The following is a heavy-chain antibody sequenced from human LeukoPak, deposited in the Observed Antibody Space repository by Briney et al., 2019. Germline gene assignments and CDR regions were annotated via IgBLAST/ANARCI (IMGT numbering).Heavy chain of an antibody. CDR2: ISSSSSYI. J-gene: IGHJ4*02. V-gene: IGHV3-21*01. CDR3: ARGIAAADDY. CDR1: GFTFSSYS. Sequence: KPGGSLRLSCAASGFTFSSYSMNWVRQAPGKGLEWVSSISSSSSYIYYADSVKGRFTISRDNSKNSLYLQMNSLRAEDTAVYYCARGIAAADDYWGQRTLVTVSS. D-gene: IGHD6-13*01.